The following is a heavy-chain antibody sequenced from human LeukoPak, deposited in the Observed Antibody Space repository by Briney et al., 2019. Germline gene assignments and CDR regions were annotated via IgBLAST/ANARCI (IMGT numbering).Heavy chain of an antibody. V-gene: IGHV4-4*02. CDR3: ARAWGCSGGSCPSDY. J-gene: IGHJ4*02. CDR2: IYHSGST. D-gene: IGHD2-15*01. Sequence: SETLSLTCAVSGGSISSSNWWSWVRQPPGKGLEWIGEIYHSGSTNYSPSLKSRVTISVDKSKNQFSLKLSSVTAADTAVYYCARAWGCSGGSCPSDYWGQGTLVTVSS. CDR1: GGSISSSNW.